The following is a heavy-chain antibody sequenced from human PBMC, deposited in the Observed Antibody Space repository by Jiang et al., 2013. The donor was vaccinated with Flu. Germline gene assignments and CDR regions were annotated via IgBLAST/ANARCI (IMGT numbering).Heavy chain of an antibody. CDR2: IIPIFGTA. D-gene: IGHD6-6*01. Sequence: GAEVKKPGSSVKVSCKASGGTFSNYAISWVRQAPGQGLEWMGGIIPIFGTANYAQKFQGRVTITADVSTRTAYMQLSSLRSEDTAVYYCARDPFGGLYSSSFSYNWFDPWGQGTLVTVSS. V-gene: IGHV1-69*01. J-gene: IGHJ5*02. CDR1: GGTFSNYA. CDR3: ARDPFGGLYSSSFSYNWFDP.